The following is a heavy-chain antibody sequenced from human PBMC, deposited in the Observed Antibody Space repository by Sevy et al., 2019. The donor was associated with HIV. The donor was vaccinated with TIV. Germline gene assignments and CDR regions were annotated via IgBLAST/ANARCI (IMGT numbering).Heavy chain of an antibody. Sequence: GGSLRLSCAASGLTFSSYSMNWVRQAPGKGLEWVSDISSSSSTIYYADSVKGRFTISRDNAKNSLYLQMNSLRAEDTAVYYCARRADIVAVESYYMDVWGKWTTVTVSS. D-gene: IGHD5-12*01. CDR3: ARRADIVAVESYYMDV. CDR1: GLTFSSYS. CDR2: ISSSSSTI. J-gene: IGHJ6*03. V-gene: IGHV3-48*01.